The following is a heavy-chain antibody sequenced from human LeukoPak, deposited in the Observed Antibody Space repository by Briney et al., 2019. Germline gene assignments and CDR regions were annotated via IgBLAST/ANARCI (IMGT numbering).Heavy chain of an antibody. CDR1: GDSISSSNW. J-gene: IGHJ4*02. V-gene: IGHV4-4*02. D-gene: IGHD3-22*01. CDR3: ARDYYDSSGSYGY. CDR2: IYHSGST. Sequence: SETLSLTCAVSGDSISSSNWWSWVRQPPGKGLEWIGEIYHSGSTNYNPSLKSRVTISIDKSKKQIYLKLRSVTAADTAAYFCARDYYDSSGSYGYWGQGTLVTVSS.